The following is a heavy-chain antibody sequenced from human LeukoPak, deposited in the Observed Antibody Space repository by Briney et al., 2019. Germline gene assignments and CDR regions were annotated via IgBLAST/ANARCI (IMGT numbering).Heavy chain of an antibody. Sequence: GGSLRLSCAASGFTFSSYAMSWVRQAPGKGLEWVSAISGSGGSTYYADSVKGRFTISRDNSKNTLYLQMNSLRAEDTAVYYCANTPEEEVMITFGGVIAHYYFDYWGQGTLVTVSS. CDR3: ANTPEEEVMITFGGVIAHYYFDY. V-gene: IGHV3-23*01. D-gene: IGHD3-16*02. J-gene: IGHJ4*02. CDR2: ISGSGGST. CDR1: GFTFSSYA.